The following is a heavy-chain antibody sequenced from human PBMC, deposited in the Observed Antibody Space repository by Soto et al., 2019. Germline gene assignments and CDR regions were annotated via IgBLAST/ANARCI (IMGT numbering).Heavy chain of an antibody. Sequence: SVKVSCKASGGSFGNSAINWVRQTPGQGLEWLGGFIPVYRTLNYAQKFQGRVTITADESTGTAYMTLSSLASDDTAVYYCASGVIWIGYFTVDSWGQGTRVTVSS. CDR1: GGSFGNSA. CDR3: ASGVIWIGYFTVDS. J-gene: IGHJ4*02. V-gene: IGHV1-69*13. CDR2: FIPVYRTL. D-gene: IGHD3-3*01.